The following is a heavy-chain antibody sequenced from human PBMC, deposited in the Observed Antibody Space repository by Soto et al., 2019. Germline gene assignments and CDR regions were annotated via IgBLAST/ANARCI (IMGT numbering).Heavy chain of an antibody. CDR2: ISAYNGNT. Sequence: QVQLVQSGAEVKKPGASVKVSCKASGYTFTSYGISWVRQAPGQGLEWMGWISAYNGNTTYAQKLQGRVTMTTDTSTSTAYMELRSLRSDDTAVYYCARGNYGSGSYWYSPTNFDYWGQGTLVTVSS. D-gene: IGHD3-10*01. V-gene: IGHV1-18*01. CDR3: ARGNYGSGSYWYSPTNFDY. CDR1: GYTFTSYG. J-gene: IGHJ4*02.